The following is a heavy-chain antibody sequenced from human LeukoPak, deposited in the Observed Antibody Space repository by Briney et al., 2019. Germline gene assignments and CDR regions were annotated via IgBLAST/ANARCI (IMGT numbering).Heavy chain of an antibody. CDR3: ARAGIGGSGSYYWEYYFDY. Sequence: PSETLSLTCTVSGGSISSYYWSWVRQPPGKGLEWIGYIYYSGSTNYNPSLKSRITISVDTSKNQFSLKLSSVTAADTAVYYCARAGIGGSGSYYWEYYFDYWGQGTLVTVSS. D-gene: IGHD3-10*01. V-gene: IGHV4-59*01. CDR1: GGSISSYY. CDR2: IYYSGST. J-gene: IGHJ4*02.